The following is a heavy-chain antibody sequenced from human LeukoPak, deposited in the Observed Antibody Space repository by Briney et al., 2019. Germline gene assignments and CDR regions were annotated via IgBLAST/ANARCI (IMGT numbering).Heavy chain of an antibody. V-gene: IGHV3-21*01. CDR3: ARRGTDASFTFFDV. J-gene: IGHJ3*01. D-gene: IGHD1-26*01. CDR1: GFTFSSYT. CDR2: ISGDTTYI. Sequence: GGSLRLSCAASGFTFSSYTMHWVSQIPGERPEWVSSISGDTTYIYYADSIKGRFTISRDNTNTSLFLQMNSLRAEDTATYFCARRGTDASFTFFDVWGQGTVVTVSS.